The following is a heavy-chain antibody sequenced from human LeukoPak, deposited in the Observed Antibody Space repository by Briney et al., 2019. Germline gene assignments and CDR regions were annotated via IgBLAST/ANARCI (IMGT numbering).Heavy chain of an antibody. D-gene: IGHD6-13*01. CDR1: GFTFNSYS. V-gene: IGHV3-21*01. J-gene: IGHJ6*03. CDR3: AREISGPLAAAGGYYYYYMDV. Sequence: PGGSLRLSCAASGFTFNSYSMNWVRQAPGKGLEWVPSISSSSSYIYYADSVKGRFTISRDNAKNSLYLQMNSLRAEDTAVYYCAREISGPLAAAGGYYYYYMDVWGKGTTVTISS. CDR2: ISSSSSYI.